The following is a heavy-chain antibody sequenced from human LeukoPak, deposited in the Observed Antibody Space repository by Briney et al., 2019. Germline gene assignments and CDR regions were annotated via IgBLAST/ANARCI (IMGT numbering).Heavy chain of an antibody. D-gene: IGHD6-13*01. Sequence: SETLSLTCTVSGGSISSYYWSWIRQPAGKGLEWIGRIYTSGSTNYNPSLKSRVTMSVDTSKNQFSLKLSSVTAADTTVYYCARVGQQLVPYDAFDIWGQGTMVTVSS. CDR2: IYTSGST. CDR3: ARVGQQLVPYDAFDI. J-gene: IGHJ3*02. CDR1: GGSISSYY. V-gene: IGHV4-4*07.